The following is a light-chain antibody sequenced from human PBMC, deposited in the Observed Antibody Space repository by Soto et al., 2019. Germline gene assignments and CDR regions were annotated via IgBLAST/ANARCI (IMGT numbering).Light chain of an antibody. V-gene: IGLV1-51*01. Sequence: QSVLTQPPSVSAAPGQKVTISCSGSSSNIGNNYVSWYQQLPGTAPKLLIYDNNKRPSGIPDRFSGSKSGTSATLGITGLQTGDEAYYYCRTSDSSLSVFYVFLTRTKV. CDR3: RTSDSSLSVFYV. CDR2: DNN. CDR1: SSNIGNNY. J-gene: IGLJ1*01.